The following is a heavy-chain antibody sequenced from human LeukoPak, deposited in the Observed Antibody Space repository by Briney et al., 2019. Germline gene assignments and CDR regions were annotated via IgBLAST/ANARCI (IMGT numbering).Heavy chain of an antibody. CDR3: AKDRRTGTGVGWFDP. CDR2: ISGSGGST. CDR1: GFTFSSYA. D-gene: IGHD1-1*01. V-gene: IGHV3-23*01. J-gene: IGHJ5*02. Sequence: GGSPRLSCAASGFTFSSYAISWVRQAPGKGLEWVSAISGSGGSTYYADSVKGRFTISRDNSKNTLYLQMNSLRAEATAVYSCAKDRRTGTGVGWFDPWGQGTLVTVSS.